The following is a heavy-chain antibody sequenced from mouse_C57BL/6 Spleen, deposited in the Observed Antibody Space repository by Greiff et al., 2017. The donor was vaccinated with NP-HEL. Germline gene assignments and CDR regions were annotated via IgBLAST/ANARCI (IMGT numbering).Heavy chain of an antibody. CDR3: ARHPYDDYYGGHWYFDV. CDR1: GFTFSDYG. CDR2: ISNLAYSI. D-gene: IGHD2-3*01. Sequence: EVHLVESGGGLVQPGGSLKLSCAASGFTFSDYGMAWVRQAPRKGPEWVAFISNLAYSIYYADTVTGRFTISRENAKNTLYLEMSSLRSEDTAMYYCARHPYDDYYGGHWYFDVWGTGTTVTVSS. V-gene: IGHV5-15*01. J-gene: IGHJ1*03.